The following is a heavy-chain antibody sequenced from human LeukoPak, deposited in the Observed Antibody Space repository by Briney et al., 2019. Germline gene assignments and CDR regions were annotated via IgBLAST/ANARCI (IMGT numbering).Heavy chain of an antibody. CDR3: ARGGIAACVPGLYYMDV. J-gene: IGHJ6*03. Sequence: GASVKVSCKASGYTFTSYYMHWVRQAPGQGLEWMGIINPSGGSTSYAQKFQGRVTMTRDTSTSTVYMELSSLRSEDTAVYYCARGGIAACVPGLYYMDVWGKGTTVTVSS. V-gene: IGHV1-46*03. CDR1: GYTFTSYY. CDR2: INPSGGST. D-gene: IGHD6-13*01.